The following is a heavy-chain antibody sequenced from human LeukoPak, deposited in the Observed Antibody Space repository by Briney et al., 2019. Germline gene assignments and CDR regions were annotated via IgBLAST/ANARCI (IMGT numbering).Heavy chain of an antibody. CDR2: INPNSGGT. D-gene: IGHD2-2*01. V-gene: IGHV1-2*02. CDR3: ARDLTCSSTSCENNWFDP. CDR1: GYTFTGYY. J-gene: IGHJ5*02. Sequence: ASVTVSCKASGYTFTGYYMHWVRQAPGQGLEWMGWINPNSGGTNYAQKFQGRVTMTRDTSISTAYMELSRLRSDDTAVYYCARDLTCSSTSCENNWFDPWGQGTLVTVSS.